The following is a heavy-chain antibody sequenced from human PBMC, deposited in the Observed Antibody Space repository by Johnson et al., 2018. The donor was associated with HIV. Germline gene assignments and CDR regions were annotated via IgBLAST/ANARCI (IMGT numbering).Heavy chain of an antibody. CDR3: ARVRWQIQSVDVFDI. CDR1: GFTFSSSW. CDR2: IKQDGSQK. D-gene: IGHD5-24*01. Sequence: VQLVESGGGLVQPGGSLRLSCAASGFTFSSSWMNWVRQAPGKGLEWVANIKQDGSQKSYVDSVKGRFTISRDNAKTSLYLQMDSLRAEDTAVSYCARVRWQIQSVDVFDIWGQGTMVTVSS. J-gene: IGHJ3*02. V-gene: IGHV3-7*02.